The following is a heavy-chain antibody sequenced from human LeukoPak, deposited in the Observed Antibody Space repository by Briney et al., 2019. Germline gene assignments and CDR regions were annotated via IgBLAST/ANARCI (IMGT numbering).Heavy chain of an antibody. CDR3: ARGVVGATTGAYSFDY. CDR1: GGTFISYA. CDR2: IIPIFGTV. Sequence: GASVKVSCKASGGTFISYAISWVRQAPGQGLEWMGGIIPIFGTVNYAQKFQGRVTIIADESTSTAYMELSSLRSEDTAVYYCARGVVGATTGAYSFDYWGRGTLVTVSS. D-gene: IGHD1-26*01. J-gene: IGHJ4*02. V-gene: IGHV1-69*13.